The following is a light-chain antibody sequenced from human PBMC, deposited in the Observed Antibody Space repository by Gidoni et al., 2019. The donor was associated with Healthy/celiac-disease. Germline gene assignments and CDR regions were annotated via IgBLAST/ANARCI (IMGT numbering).Light chain of an antibody. CDR1: QSVSSY. Sequence: EIVLTQSTATLSLSPGERATLSCRASQSVSSYLAWYQQKPRQAPRLLIYDASNRATGIPARFSGSGSGTDFTLTISSLEPEDCAVYYCQQRSNWPPITFGQGTRLEIK. V-gene: IGKV3-11*01. CDR2: DAS. CDR3: QQRSNWPPIT. J-gene: IGKJ5*01.